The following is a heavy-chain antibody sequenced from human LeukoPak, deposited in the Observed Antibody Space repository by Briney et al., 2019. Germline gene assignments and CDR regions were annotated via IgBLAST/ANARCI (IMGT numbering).Heavy chain of an antibody. D-gene: IGHD2-2*01. CDR1: GYTFTSYG. J-gene: IGHJ5*02. CDR3: AEADQLLGAFDP. Sequence: GASVKVSCKASGYTFTSYGISWVRQAPGQGLEWMGWISAYNGNTNYAQKLQGRVTMTTDTSTSTAYMELRSPRSDDTAVYYCAEADQLLGAFDPWGQGTLVTVSS. V-gene: IGHV1-18*01. CDR2: ISAYNGNT.